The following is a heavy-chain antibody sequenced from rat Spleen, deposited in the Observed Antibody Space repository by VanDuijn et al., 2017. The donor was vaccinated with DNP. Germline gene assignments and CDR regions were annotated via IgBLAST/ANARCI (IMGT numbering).Heavy chain of an antibody. V-gene: IGHV3-3*01. CDR2: INSAGST. J-gene: IGHJ2*01. CDR3: ARSRYNSDHYFDY. D-gene: IGHD4-3*01. Sequence: VQMKESGPGLVKPSQSLSLTCSVNYYSITSSYRWNWIRLFPGNKLEWMGYINSAGSTDNNPSLKSRISITRDTSKNQLFLQMNSVTTEDTATYYCARSRYNSDHYFDYWGPGVMVTVSS. CDR1: YYSITSSYR.